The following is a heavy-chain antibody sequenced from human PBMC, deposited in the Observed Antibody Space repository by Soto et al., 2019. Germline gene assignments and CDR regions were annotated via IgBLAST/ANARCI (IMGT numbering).Heavy chain of an antibody. CDR3: ATDVDSSGYLIDY. V-gene: IGHV3-9*01. D-gene: IGHD3-22*01. CDR2: ISWNSGSI. Sequence: DVQLVESGGGLVQPGRSLRLSCAASGFTFDDYAMHWVRQAPGKGLEWVSGISWNSGSIGYADSVKGRFTISRDNAKNSLYLQMNSLRAEDTALYYCATDVDSSGYLIDYWGQGTLVTVSS. CDR1: GFTFDDYA. J-gene: IGHJ4*02.